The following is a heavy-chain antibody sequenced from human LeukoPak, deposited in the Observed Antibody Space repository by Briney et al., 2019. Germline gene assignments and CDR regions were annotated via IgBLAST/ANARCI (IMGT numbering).Heavy chain of an antibody. CDR1: GGSISTYY. Sequence: SETLSLTCTVSGGSISTYYWSWIRRPPGEGLEWIGYIYYSGSTNYNPSLKSRVTISVDTSKNQFSLKLSSVTAADTAVYYCARVVPILAYCGGDCLIDAFDIWGQGTMVTVSS. V-gene: IGHV4-59*01. J-gene: IGHJ3*02. CDR2: IYYSGST. CDR3: ARVVPILAYCGGDCLIDAFDI. D-gene: IGHD2-21*02.